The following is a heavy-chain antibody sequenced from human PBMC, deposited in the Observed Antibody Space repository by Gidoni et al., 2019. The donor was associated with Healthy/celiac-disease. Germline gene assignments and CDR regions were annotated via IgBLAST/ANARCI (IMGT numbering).Heavy chain of an antibody. J-gene: IGHJ6*02. Sequence: EVQLVESGGGLVQPGGSLRLSCAASGFTFSSDWMSWVRQAPGKGLEWVANIKQDGSEKYYVDSVKGRFTISRDNAKNSLYLQMNSLRAEDTAVYYCASPYGGGGDYYYGMDVWGQGTTVTVSS. CDR3: ASPYGGGGDYYYGMDV. CDR2: IKQDGSEK. V-gene: IGHV3-7*03. D-gene: IGHD3-16*01. CDR1: GFTFSSDW.